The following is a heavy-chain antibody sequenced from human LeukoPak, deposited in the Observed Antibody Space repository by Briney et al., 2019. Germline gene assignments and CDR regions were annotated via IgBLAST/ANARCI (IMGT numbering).Heavy chain of an antibody. CDR2: ISYEESNK. Sequence: GRSLRLSCAASGFTFKNFGMHWVRQAPGKGLEWVAVISYEESNKYYGDSVKGRFSISRDNSKNTLYLQMNSLRAEDTAVYYCARDVYAQGYWGQGTLVTVSS. V-gene: IGHV3-30*03. CDR1: GFTFKNFG. J-gene: IGHJ4*02. D-gene: IGHD2-8*01. CDR3: ARDVYAQGY.